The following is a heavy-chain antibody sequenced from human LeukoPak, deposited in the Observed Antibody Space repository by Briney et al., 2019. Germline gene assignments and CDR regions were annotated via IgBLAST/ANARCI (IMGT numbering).Heavy chain of an antibody. CDR3: AKVHDILTGYSGRDYYYYGLDV. CDR2: ISGSGGTT. Sequence: PGGSLRLSCAASGFTFSSYAMTWVRQAPGKGLEWVSGISGSGGTTHYADSVKGRFTISRDNSKNTLYVQMNSLRAEDTAVYYCAKVHDILTGYSGRDYYYYGLDVWGQGTTVTVSS. V-gene: IGHV3-23*01. D-gene: IGHD3-9*01. J-gene: IGHJ6*02. CDR1: GFTFSSYA.